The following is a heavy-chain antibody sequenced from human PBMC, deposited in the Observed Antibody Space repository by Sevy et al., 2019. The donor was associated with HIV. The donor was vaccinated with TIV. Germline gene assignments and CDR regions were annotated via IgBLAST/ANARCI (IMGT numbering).Heavy chain of an antibody. CDR1: GFTFSSYA. J-gene: IGHJ4*02. V-gene: IGHV3-23*01. CDR2: ISGSGGST. Sequence: GGSLRLSCAASGFTFSSYAMSWVRQAPGKGLEWVSGISGSGGSTYYADSVKGRFTISRDNSKNTLYLQMNSLRAEDTAVYYCAIVVAAPPGFDYWGQGTLVTVSS. CDR3: AIVVAAPPGFDY. D-gene: IGHD6-13*01.